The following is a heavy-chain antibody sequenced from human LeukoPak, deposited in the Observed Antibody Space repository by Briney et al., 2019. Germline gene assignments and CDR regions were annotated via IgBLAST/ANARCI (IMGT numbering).Heavy chain of an antibody. Sequence: GGSLRLSCAASGFTCSSYAMSWVRQAPGKGLEWVSGIGGSGGSTYYADSVKGRFTISRDNSKNTLYLQMNSLRAEDTAVYYCAKERSALPSYNSFDPWGQGTLVTVSS. J-gene: IGHJ5*02. CDR2: IGGSGGST. CDR3: AKERSALPSYNSFDP. V-gene: IGHV3-23*01. CDR1: GFTCSSYA. D-gene: IGHD2-2*01.